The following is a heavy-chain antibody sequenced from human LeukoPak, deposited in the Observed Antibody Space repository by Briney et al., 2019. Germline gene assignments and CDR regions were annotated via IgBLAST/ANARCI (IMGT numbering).Heavy chain of an antibody. V-gene: IGHV5-51*01. CDR1: GYSFTSYW. CDR2: IYPGDSDT. Sequence: PGESLQISCKGSGYSFTSYWIGWVRQMPGKGLEWMGIIYPGDSDTRYSPSFQGQVTISADKSISTAYLQWSSLKASDTAMYYCARHHEYCSGGSCYGVWFDPWGQGTLVTVSS. J-gene: IGHJ5*02. D-gene: IGHD2-15*01. CDR3: ARHHEYCSGGSCYGVWFDP.